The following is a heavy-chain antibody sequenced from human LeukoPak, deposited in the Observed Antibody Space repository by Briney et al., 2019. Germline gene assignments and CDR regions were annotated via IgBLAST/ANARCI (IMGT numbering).Heavy chain of an antibody. Sequence: ASVKVSCKASGYTFTSYYMHWVRQAPGQGLEWMGLINPSGTNTNYARKFRGRVTMTRDTSTSTAYMDLSSLRSEDTAMYFCAREESGGYFDFWGQGTLVTVSS. V-gene: IGHV1-46*01. CDR3: AREESGGYFDF. J-gene: IGHJ4*02. CDR2: INPSGTNT. D-gene: IGHD2-8*02. CDR1: GYTFTSYY.